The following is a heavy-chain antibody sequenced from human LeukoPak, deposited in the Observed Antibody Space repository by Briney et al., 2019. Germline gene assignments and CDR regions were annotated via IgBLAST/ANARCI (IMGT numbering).Heavy chain of an antibody. CDR3: ARDITMIVVAYDY. V-gene: IGHV3-21*01. J-gene: IGHJ4*02. CDR1: GFTFSSYS. CDR2: ISSSSSYI. D-gene: IGHD3-22*01. Sequence: GGSLRLSCAASGFTFSSYSMNWVRQAPGKGLEWVSSISSSSSYIYYADSVKGLFTISRDNAKNSLYLQMNSLRAEDTAVYYCARDITMIVVAYDYWGQGTLVTVSS.